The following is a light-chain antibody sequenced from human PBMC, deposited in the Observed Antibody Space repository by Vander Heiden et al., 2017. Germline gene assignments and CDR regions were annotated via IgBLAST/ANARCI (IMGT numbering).Light chain of an antibody. CDR2: WGS. CDR3: MQALQTPYT. CDR1: QSLLHRNGYNY. J-gene: IGKJ2*01. V-gene: IGKV2-28*01. Sequence: DIVVTQSPISLPVTPGEPASISCRSSQSLLHRNGYNYIHWFLQKPGQSPQLLIYWGSNRASGVPDMFSGSGSGRYFTLQISRVEAEDVGVYYCMQALQTPYTFGQGTKLVIK.